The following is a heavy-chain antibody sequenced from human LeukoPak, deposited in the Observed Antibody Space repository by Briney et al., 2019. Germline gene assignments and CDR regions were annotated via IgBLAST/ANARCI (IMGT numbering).Heavy chain of an antibody. CDR2: IYYSGST. J-gene: IGHJ3*02. V-gene: IGHV4-31*11. CDR1: NYSITSGYY. D-gene: IGHD5-18*01. CDR3: ARYSHVEAFDI. Sequence: PSETLSLTCGVSNYSITSGYYWRWIRQHPGKGLEWIGYIYYSGSTYYNPSLKSRVTISVDTSKNQFSLKLSSVTAADTAVYYCARYSHVEAFDIWGQGTMVTVSS.